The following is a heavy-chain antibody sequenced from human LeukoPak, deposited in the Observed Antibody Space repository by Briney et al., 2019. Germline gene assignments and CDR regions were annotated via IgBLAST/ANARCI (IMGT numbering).Heavy chain of an antibody. Sequence: ASVKVSCKASGCTFTGYYMHWVRQAPGQGREWMGRINPNSGGTNYVQKFQGRVTMNRDTSISTAYMELSRLRSDDTAVYYCARVGDCTNGVCYNNWFDPWGQGTLVTVSS. J-gene: IGHJ5*02. CDR2: INPNSGGT. V-gene: IGHV1-2*06. CDR3: ARVGDCTNGVCYNNWFDP. CDR1: GCTFTGYY. D-gene: IGHD2-8*01.